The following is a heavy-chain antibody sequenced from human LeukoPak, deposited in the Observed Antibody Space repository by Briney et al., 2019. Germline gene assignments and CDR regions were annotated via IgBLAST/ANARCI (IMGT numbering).Heavy chain of an antibody. J-gene: IGHJ4*02. Sequence: GRSLRLSCAASGFTFSSYGMHWVRQAPGKGLEWVAVIWYDGSNKYYADSVKGRFTISRDNSKNTLYLQMNSLRAEDTAVYYCASSLSQGSYYVTDYWGQGTLVTVSS. CDR3: ASSLSQGSYYVTDY. V-gene: IGHV3-33*01. D-gene: IGHD3-10*01. CDR2: IWYDGSNK. CDR1: GFTFSSYG.